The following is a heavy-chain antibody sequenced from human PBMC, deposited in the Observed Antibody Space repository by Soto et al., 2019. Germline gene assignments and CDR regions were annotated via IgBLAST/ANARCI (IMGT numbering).Heavy chain of an antibody. CDR1: GGSFSGYY. J-gene: IGHJ4*02. V-gene: IGHV4-34*01. Sequence: QVQLQQWGAGLLKPSETLSLTCAVYGGSFSGYYWSWIRQPPGKGLEWIGEINHSGSTNYNPSLKSRVTISVDTSKNQFALKLSSVTAADTAVYYCARQDRSITMIVVVRGLFDYWGQGTLVTVSS. CDR2: INHSGST. D-gene: IGHD3-22*01. CDR3: ARQDRSITMIVVVRGLFDY.